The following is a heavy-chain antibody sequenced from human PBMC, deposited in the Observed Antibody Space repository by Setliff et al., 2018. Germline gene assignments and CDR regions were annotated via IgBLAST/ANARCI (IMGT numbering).Heavy chain of an antibody. D-gene: IGHD2-2*01. CDR1: GGSFSGYY. CDR2: INHTGST. Sequence: SETLSLTCAVYGGSFSGYYWSWIRQPPGKGLELIGEINHTGSTNYNPSLKSRVTISVDTSKNQFSLRLSSVTAADTAVYYCARGYCNSAGCFFAGWFDPWGQGTLVTVS. V-gene: IGHV4-34*01. CDR3: ARGYCNSAGCFFAGWFDP. J-gene: IGHJ5*02.